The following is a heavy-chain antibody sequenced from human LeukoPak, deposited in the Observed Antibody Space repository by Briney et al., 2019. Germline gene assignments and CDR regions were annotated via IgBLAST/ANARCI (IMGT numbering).Heavy chain of an antibody. CDR1: GYSFTSYW. CDR3: ARQQYYDILTGHYSRESPPGIDY. CDR2: IYPGDSDT. Sequence: GESLKISCKGSGYSFTSYWIGWVRQMPGKGLEWMGIIYPGDSDTRYSPSFQGQVTISADKSISTAYLQWSSLKASDTAMYYCARQQYYDILTGHYSRESPPGIDYWGQGTLVTVSS. D-gene: IGHD3-9*01. J-gene: IGHJ4*02. V-gene: IGHV5-51*01.